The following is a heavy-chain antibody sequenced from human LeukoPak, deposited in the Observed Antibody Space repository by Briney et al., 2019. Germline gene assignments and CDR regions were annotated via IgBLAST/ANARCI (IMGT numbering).Heavy chain of an antibody. CDR3: ARYQPKLRHFDY. J-gene: IGHJ4*02. D-gene: IGHD2-2*01. CDR2: IYHSGST. V-gene: IGHV4-30-2*01. CDR1: GDAITSDKYY. Sequence: PSETLSLTCTVSGDAITSDKYYWGWIRQPPGKGLEWIGYIYHSGSTYYNPSLKSRVTISVDRSKNQFSLKLSSVTAADTAVYYCARYQPKLRHFDYWGQGTLVTVSS.